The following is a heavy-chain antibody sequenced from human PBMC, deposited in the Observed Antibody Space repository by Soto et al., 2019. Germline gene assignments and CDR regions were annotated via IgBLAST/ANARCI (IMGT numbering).Heavy chain of an antibody. CDR2: IFSNDEK. D-gene: IGHD2-2*01. J-gene: IGHJ4*02. V-gene: IGHV2-26*01. CDR3: ARIRGEYCISTSCYPDY. Sequence: KESGPVLVTPTETLTLTCTVSGFSLSNARMGVSWIRQPPGNALEWLAHIFSNDEKSYSTSLKSRLTISKDTSKSQVVLTMTNMDPVDTATYYCARIRGEYCISTSCYPDYWGQGTLVTVSS. CDR1: GFSLSNARMG.